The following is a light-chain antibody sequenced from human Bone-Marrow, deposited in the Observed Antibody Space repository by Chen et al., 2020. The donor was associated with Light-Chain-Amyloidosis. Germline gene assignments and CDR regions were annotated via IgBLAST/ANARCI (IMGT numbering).Light chain of an antibody. Sequence: DIQMTQSPSTLSASLGDRVTITCRASQSVDRWLAWFQQKPGKAPRLLIYESSNLETGVPLRFRGSGSGTEFTLTISGLQPDDFATYYCQQYDTDSWAFDQGTTVEV. V-gene: IGKV1-5*03. J-gene: IGKJ1*01. CDR1: QSVDRW. CDR2: ESS. CDR3: QQYDTDSWA.